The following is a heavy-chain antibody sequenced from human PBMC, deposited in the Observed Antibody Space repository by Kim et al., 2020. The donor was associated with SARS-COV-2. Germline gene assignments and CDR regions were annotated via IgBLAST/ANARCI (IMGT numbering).Heavy chain of an antibody. Sequence: GDSVKGRFTNSRDNAKNSLYLQMNSLRAEDTALYYCAKEGYYYYYYMDVWGKGTTVTVSS. CDR3: AKEGYYYYYYMDV. J-gene: IGHJ6*03. V-gene: IGHV3-9*01.